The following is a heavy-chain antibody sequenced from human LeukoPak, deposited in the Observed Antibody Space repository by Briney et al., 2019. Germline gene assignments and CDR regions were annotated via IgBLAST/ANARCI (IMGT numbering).Heavy chain of an antibody. J-gene: IGHJ4*02. CDR3: AKNGKDNYDMFFDY. D-gene: IGHD3-9*01. CDR1: GFTFNTYA. Sequence: GGSLRLSCAASGFTFNTYAMHWVRQAPGKGLEWVAIIWYDGSDKYYADSVRGRFTISRDNSKNTLYLQMNSLRAEDTAIYYCAKNGKDNYDMFFDYWGQGTLVTVSS. V-gene: IGHV3-33*06. CDR2: IWYDGSDK.